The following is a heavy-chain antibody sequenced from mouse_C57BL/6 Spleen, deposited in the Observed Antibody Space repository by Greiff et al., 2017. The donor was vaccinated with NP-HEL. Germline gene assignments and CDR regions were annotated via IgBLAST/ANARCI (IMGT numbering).Heavy chain of an antibody. CDR2: IYPGSGNT. CDR3: ARSYGSLAY. Sequence: QVQLQQSGAELVRPGASVTLSCKASGYTFTDYYINWVKQRPGQGLEWIARIYPGSGNTYYNEKFKGKATLTAENSSSTAYMQLSSLTSEDAAVYCCARSYGSLAYWGQGTLVTVSA. D-gene: IGHD1-1*01. CDR1: GYTFTDYY. J-gene: IGHJ3*01. V-gene: IGHV1-76*01.